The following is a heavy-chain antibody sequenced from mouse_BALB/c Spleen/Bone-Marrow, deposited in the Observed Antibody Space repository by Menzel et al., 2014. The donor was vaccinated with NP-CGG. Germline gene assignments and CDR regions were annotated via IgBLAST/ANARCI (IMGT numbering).Heavy chain of an antibody. CDR1: GFTFXDYY. D-gene: IGHD2-4*01. CDR2: ISNGGGST. J-gene: IGHJ3*01. CDR3: ARHNYDETWFAY. Sequence: EVQLVESGGGLVQPGGSLKFSCAPSGFTFXDYYMYWVRQTPEKRLEWVAYISNGGGSTYYPDTVKGRFTISRDNAKNTLYLQMSRLKSEDTAMYYCARHNYDETWFAYWGQGTLVTVSA. V-gene: IGHV5-12*01.